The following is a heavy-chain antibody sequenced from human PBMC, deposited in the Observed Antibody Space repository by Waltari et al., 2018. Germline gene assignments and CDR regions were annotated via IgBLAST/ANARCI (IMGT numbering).Heavy chain of an antibody. CDR3: AREYSSGWDY. V-gene: IGHV4-61*02. CDR1: GGSISSGSYY. D-gene: IGHD6-19*01. CDR2: IYTSGST. Sequence: QVQLQESGPGLVKPSQTLSLTCTVSGGSISSGSYYWSWIRQPAGKGLEWIGRIYTSGSTNYNPSLKSRVTISVDTSKNQFSLKLSLVTAADTAVYYCAREYSSGWDYWGQGTLVTVSS. J-gene: IGHJ4*02.